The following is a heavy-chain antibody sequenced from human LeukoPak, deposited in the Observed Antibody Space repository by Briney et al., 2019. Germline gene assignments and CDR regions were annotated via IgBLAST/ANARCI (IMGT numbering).Heavy chain of an antibody. CDR3: ARHGGSGYYFDY. D-gene: IGHD3-22*01. Sequence: SETLSLTCTVPGGSISSSSYYWGWIRQPPGTGLEWIGSIYYSGSTYYNPSLKSRVTISVDTSKNQFSLKLRSVTAADMAVYYCARHGGSGYYFDYWGQGTLVTVSS. J-gene: IGHJ4*02. V-gene: IGHV4-39*01. CDR1: GGSISSSSYY. CDR2: IYYSGST.